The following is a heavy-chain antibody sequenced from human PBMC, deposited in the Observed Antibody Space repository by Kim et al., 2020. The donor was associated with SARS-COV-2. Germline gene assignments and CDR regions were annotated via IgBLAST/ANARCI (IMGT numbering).Heavy chain of an antibody. CDR3: TSPAPGSSSGRGAFDI. CDR1: GLTFSSYS. J-gene: IGHJ3*02. V-gene: IGHV3-48*02. CDR2: ISGSCATI. D-gene: IGHD3-22*01. Sequence: GGSLRLSCAVSGLTFSSYSMNWVRQAPGKGLQWVAYISGSCATIYYAESVKGRFTISRDNAKNSVYLEMNSLTDEDTAVYYCTSPAPGSSSGRGAFDIWGLGAIIAVSS.